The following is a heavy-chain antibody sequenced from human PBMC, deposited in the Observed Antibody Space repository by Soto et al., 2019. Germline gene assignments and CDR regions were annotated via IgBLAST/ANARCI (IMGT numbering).Heavy chain of an antibody. CDR1: GFSFSSYV. CDR2: TSYDGNNR. CDR3: AGVYYGGDSVNNF. D-gene: IGHD2-21*02. Sequence: GGSLRLSCAGSGFSFSSYVLSWVRQAPGRGLEWVAATSYDGNNRYYADSVKGRFIISRDNSKNTLDLEMETPRPEDTAVYYCAGVYYGGDSVNNFWGQGTPGTVS. V-gene: IGHV3-30-3*01. J-gene: IGHJ4*02.